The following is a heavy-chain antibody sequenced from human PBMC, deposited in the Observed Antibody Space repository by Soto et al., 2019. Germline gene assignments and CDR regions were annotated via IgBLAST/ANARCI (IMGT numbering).Heavy chain of an antibody. J-gene: IGHJ5*01. CDR2: INPNDGKT. V-gene: IGHV1-8*01. CDR1: GYTFINYE. D-gene: IGHD3-22*01. Sequence: ASGKVSYKASGYTFINYEINWVRQASGQGLEWIGRINPNDGKTGYAQNFQGRVSMTRNTSINTAYMELSSLRSDDTAVYYFARGPRESGGRLLFDXWGQGALVTVSX. CDR3: ARGPRESGGRLLFDX.